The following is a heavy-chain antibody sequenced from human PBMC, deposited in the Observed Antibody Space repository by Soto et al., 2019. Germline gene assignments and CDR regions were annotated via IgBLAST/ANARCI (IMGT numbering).Heavy chain of an antibody. V-gene: IGHV3-53*04. CDR2: IYSDGST. CDR1: GFTVSSNY. Sequence: PGGSLRLSCAASGFTVSSNYMSWVRQAPEKGLEWVTVIYSDGSTYYTDSVKGRFTISRHNSKNTLYLQMNSLRAEDTVVFFCARGYCSGGSCYEGYFQHWGQGTLVTVSS. J-gene: IGHJ1*01. CDR3: ARGYCSGGSCYEGYFQH. D-gene: IGHD2-15*01.